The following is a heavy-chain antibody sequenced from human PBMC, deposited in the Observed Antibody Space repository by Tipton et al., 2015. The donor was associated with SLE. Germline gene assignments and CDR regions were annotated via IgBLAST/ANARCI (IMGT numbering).Heavy chain of an antibody. D-gene: IGHD2-21*01. CDR1: GGSISSSSYY. CDR2: IYYSGST. Sequence: TLSLTCTVSGGSISSSSYYWGWIRQPPGKGLEWIGSIYYSGSTYYNPSLKSRVTISVDTSKNQFSLKLSSVTAADTAVYYCASTRLDIVAVWYFDLWGRGTLVTVSS. J-gene: IGHJ2*01. V-gene: IGHV4-39*07. CDR3: ASTRLDIVAVWYFDL.